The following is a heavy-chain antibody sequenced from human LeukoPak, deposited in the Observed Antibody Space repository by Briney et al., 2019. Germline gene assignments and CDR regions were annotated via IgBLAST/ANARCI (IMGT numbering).Heavy chain of an antibody. D-gene: IGHD1-14*01. CDR1: AFTFSSYG. CDR2: ISYDGSKK. J-gene: IGHJ4*02. CDR3: ATSSPRNYFDH. V-gene: IGHV3-30*03. Sequence: GGSLRLSCAASAFTFSSYGMHWVRQAPGKGLEWVAAISYDGSKKYYTDSVKGRFTISRDDSQNTIYLQMDSLRAEDTAVYYCATSSPRNYFDHWGQGTLVTVSS.